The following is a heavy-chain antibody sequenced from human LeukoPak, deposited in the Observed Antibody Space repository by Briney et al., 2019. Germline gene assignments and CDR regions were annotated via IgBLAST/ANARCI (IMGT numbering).Heavy chain of an antibody. CDR1: GFTLRSYW. Sequence: GGSLRLSCAASGFTLRSYWMTWVRQAPGKGLEWVANINQNGNEKYYLDSVKGRFTVSRDNAKNSLYLQMTYLRAEDTAVYYCAREFGLITSQWGQGTLVTVSS. CDR2: INQNGNEK. D-gene: IGHD3/OR15-3a*01. J-gene: IGHJ1*01. CDR3: AREFGLITSQ. V-gene: IGHV3-7*01.